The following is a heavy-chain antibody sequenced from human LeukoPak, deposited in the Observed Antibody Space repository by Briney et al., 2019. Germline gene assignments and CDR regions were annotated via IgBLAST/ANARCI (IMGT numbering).Heavy chain of an antibody. V-gene: IGHV3-53*01. Sequence: GGSLRLSCAASGFTVITNDMTWVRQAPGKGLEWVSVLYSDGNTKYADSVQGRFTISRDNSKNTLYLEMNSLSPDDTAVYYCARGVEPLAANTLAYWGQGTPVTVSS. J-gene: IGHJ4*02. D-gene: IGHD1-14*01. CDR1: GFTVITND. CDR3: ARGVEPLAANTLAY. CDR2: LYSDGNT.